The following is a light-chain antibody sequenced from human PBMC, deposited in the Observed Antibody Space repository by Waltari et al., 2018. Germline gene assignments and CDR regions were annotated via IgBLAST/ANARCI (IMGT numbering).Light chain of an antibody. CDR3: SSYSTSGTLYV. J-gene: IGLJ1*01. CDR1: SSDVGVYNS. CDR2: EVS. Sequence: QSALTQPASMSGSPGQSITISCTGTSSDVGVYNSVSRYKQYPGKAPKLMIYEVSHRPSGVSNRFSGSKSGNTASLTISGLQAEDEADYYCSSYSTSGTLYVFGSGTKVTVL. V-gene: IGLV2-14*01.